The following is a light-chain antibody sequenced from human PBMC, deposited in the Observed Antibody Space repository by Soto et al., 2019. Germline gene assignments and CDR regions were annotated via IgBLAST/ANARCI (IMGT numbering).Light chain of an antibody. CDR2: DNS. V-gene: IGLV1-51*01. CDR3: GTWDSSLSAGI. CDR1: STNTGNNY. Sequence: QSVLTQPPSVSGAPGQKVTISCSGSSTNTGNNYVSWYQHLPGTAPKLLIYDNSERPSGIPDRFSGSKSGTSATLGITGLQTGDEADYYCGTWDSSLSAGIFGGGTKRTVL. J-gene: IGLJ2*01.